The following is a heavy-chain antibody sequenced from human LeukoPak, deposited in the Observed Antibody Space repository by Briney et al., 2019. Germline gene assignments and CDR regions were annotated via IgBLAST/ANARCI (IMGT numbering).Heavy chain of an antibody. CDR3: ARGALKWELPPIRPRKSYYFDY. J-gene: IGHJ4*02. CDR2: INHSGST. Sequence: PSETLSLTCAVYGGSFSGYYWSWIRQPPGKGLEWIGEINHSGSTNYNPSLKSRVTISVDTSKNHFSLKLSSVTAADTAVYYCARGALKWELPPIRPRKSYYFDYWGQGTLVTVSS. CDR1: GGSFSGYY. D-gene: IGHD1-26*01. V-gene: IGHV4-34*01.